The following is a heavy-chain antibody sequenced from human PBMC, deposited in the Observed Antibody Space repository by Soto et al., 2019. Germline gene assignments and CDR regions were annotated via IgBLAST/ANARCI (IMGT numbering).Heavy chain of an antibody. CDR3: ARGDGSVTAGYYYYGMDV. CDR1: GGSLSGYH. CDR2: VKPSGST. D-gene: IGHD1-26*01. Sequence: SETLSLTCAVYGGSLSGYHWSWIRQPPGKGLEWIGEVKPSGSTNYNPSLKSRVTISVDTSKNQFSLKLSSVTAADTAVYYCARGDGSVTAGYYYYGMDVWGQGTTVTVSS. V-gene: IGHV4-34*01. J-gene: IGHJ6*02.